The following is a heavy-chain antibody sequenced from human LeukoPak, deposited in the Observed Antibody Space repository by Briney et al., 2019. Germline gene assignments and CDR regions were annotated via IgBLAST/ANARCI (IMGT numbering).Heavy chain of an antibody. CDR1: GFTFSSYA. CDR2: ISHDESRQ. Sequence: GGSLRLSCAASGFTFSSYAMDWVRQAPGKGLEWVAVISHDESRQDYADPVKGRFTISRDNSQNTLFLQMNSLRIEDTAVYYCARGWYYYGSGDPIPCDYWGQGTLVTVSS. V-gene: IGHV3-30-3*01. CDR3: ARGWYYYGSGDPIPCDY. J-gene: IGHJ4*02. D-gene: IGHD3-10*01.